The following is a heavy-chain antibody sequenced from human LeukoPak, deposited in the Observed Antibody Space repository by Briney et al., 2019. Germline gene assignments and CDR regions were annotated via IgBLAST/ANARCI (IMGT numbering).Heavy chain of an antibody. Sequence: GESLKISCKGSGYSFSTHWIGWVRQMPGKGLEWLGIIYAGDFDTRYSPSFEGQVTISADKSSSTAYLQWSSLKASDTAMYYCARRGSRGYSYEVWGQGTLVTVSS. V-gene: IGHV5-51*01. CDR2: IYAGDFDT. D-gene: IGHD5-18*01. J-gene: IGHJ4*02. CDR1: GYSFSTHW. CDR3: ARRGSRGYSYEV.